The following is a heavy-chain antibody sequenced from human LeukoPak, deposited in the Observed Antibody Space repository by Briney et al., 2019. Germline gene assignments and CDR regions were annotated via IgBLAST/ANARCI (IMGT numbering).Heavy chain of an antibody. CDR3: ARVKDFFYFDY. J-gene: IGHJ4*02. CDR1: GFTVSTNY. CDR2: IYAGDSA. Sequence: PGGSLRLSCAASGFTVSTNYMTWVRQAPGKGLEWVSVIYAGDSAYYADSVKGRFTISRDNSKNTLYLQMHTLRAEDTAVYYCARVKDFFYFDYWGQGTPVTVPS. V-gene: IGHV3-66*01. D-gene: IGHD3-3*01.